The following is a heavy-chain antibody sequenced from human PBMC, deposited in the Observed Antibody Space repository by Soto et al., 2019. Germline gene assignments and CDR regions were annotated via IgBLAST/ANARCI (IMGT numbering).Heavy chain of an antibody. Sequence: EVQLVESGGGLVQPGRSLRLSCAASGFTFDDYAMHWVRQAPGKGLEWVSGISWNSGRIGYADSVKGRFTISRDNAKNSLYLQMSSLRAEDTALYYCAKLHGGYCSGGSCYWDWYFDLWGRGTLVTVSS. V-gene: IGHV3-9*01. CDR2: ISWNSGRI. D-gene: IGHD2-15*01. CDR1: GFTFDDYA. J-gene: IGHJ2*01. CDR3: AKLHGGYCSGGSCYWDWYFDL.